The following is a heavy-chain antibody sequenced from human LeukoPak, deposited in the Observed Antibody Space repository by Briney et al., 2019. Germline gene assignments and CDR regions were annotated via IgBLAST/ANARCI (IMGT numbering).Heavy chain of an antibody. CDR1: GFTFSNSA. D-gene: IGHD6-13*01. V-gene: IGHV3-23*01. CDR2: ISMSGGST. CDR3: AKQGQSSRWYDFDY. Sequence: GGSLRLSCAASGFTFSNSAMSWVRQAPGKGLEWVSAISMSGGSTYYADSVKGRFTISRDSSKNTLNLQMNSLRAEDTAVYYCAKQGQSSRWYDFDYWGQGTLVTVSS. J-gene: IGHJ4*02.